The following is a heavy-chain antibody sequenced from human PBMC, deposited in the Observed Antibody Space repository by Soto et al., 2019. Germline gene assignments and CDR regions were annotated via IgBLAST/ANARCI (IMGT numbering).Heavy chain of an antibody. D-gene: IGHD3-22*01. CDR2: INPNSSGT. Sequence: ASVKVSCMATGYSLRDNYIHWVRQAPGQGLEWMGWINPNSSGTVYAQKFQGRVTMTRDTSLTTAYMQLNRLTPDDTAIYYCARDLIVDGPDNYAMDVWGQGTTVTVSS. CDR3: ARDLIVDGPDNYAMDV. V-gene: IGHV1-2*02. CDR1: GYSLRDNY. J-gene: IGHJ6*02.